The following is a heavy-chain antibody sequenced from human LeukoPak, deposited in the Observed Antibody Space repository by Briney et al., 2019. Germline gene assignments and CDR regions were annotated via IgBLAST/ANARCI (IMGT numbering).Heavy chain of an antibody. CDR2: ISYDGYIK. J-gene: IGHJ4*02. Sequence: GGSLRLSCAGSGFTFSGYGMHWVRQAPGKGPEWVAVISYDGYIKKYADSVKGRFTISRDNSKNTLYLQMNSLRAEDTAVYYCARPSSSRWYFDYWGQGTLVTVSS. V-gene: IGHV3-30*03. CDR3: ARPSSSRWYFDY. CDR1: GFTFSGYG. D-gene: IGHD6-13*01.